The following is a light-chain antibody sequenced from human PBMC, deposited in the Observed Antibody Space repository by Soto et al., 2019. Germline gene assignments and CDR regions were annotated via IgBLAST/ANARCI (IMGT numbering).Light chain of an antibody. CDR1: QSVSSNF. V-gene: IGKV3-20*01. J-gene: IGKJ1*01. CDR2: GAS. Sequence: EIVVTQSPCTLSFGPVERLTLSCTSSQSVSSNFLAWYQQKPGQAPRLLIYGASNRAAGIPDRFSGSGSGTDFTLTISRLEPEDFAVYYCHQYSSSRRTFGQGTKGDIK. CDR3: HQYSSSRRT.